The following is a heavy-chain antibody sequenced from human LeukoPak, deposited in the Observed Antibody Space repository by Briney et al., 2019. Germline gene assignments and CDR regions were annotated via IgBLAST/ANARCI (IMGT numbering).Heavy chain of an antibody. CDR2: INHSGST. CDR1: GGSFSGYY. V-gene: IGHV4-34*01. CDR3: AREDIVVVPAAIHSGGMDV. Sequence: SETLSLTCAVYGGSFSGYYWSWIRQPPGKGLEWIGEINHSGSTNYNPSLKRRVTISVDTSKNQFSLKLSSVTAADTAVYYCAREDIVVVPAAIHSGGMDVWGKGATVTVSS. D-gene: IGHD2-2*02. J-gene: IGHJ6*04.